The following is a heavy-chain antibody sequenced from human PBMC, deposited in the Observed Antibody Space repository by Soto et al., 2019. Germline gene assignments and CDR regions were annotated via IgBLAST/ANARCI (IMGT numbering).Heavy chain of an antibody. J-gene: IGHJ5*02. Sequence: PSETLSLTCTVSGGSISSRSYYWGWIRQPPGKGLEWIGSMYYSGSTYYNPSLKSRVTISVDTSKNQFSLKLSSVTAADTAVYYCARERITMVRGVNVNWFDPWGQGTLVTVSS. CDR1: GGSISSRSYY. CDR3: ARERITMVRGVNVNWFDP. D-gene: IGHD3-10*01. CDR2: MYYSGST. V-gene: IGHV4-39*07.